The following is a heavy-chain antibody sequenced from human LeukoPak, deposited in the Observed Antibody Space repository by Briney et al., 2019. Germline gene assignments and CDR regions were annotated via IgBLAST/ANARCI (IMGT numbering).Heavy chain of an antibody. CDR1: GFTFSRHS. CDR2: ISSSSSYI. V-gene: IGHV3-21*01. CDR3: ARGADGVSSNSRGWFDP. J-gene: IGHJ5*02. D-gene: IGHD2-15*01. Sequence: GGSLRLSCAASGFTFSRHSINWVRQAPGKGLEWVSSISSSSSYIYYADSLKGRFTISRHNAKNSLYLHMNSLRAEDTAVYYCARGADGVSSNSRGWFDPWGQGTLVTVSS.